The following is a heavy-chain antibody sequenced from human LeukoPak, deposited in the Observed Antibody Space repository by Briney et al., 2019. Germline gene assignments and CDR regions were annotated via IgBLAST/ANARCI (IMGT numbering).Heavy chain of an antibody. CDR3: ARDEGSSENWNYAQY. V-gene: IGHV3-7*01. CDR2: IKQDGSEK. J-gene: IGHJ4*02. Sequence: GGSLRLSCAASGFTFSSHWMSWVRQAPGKGLEWVANIKQDGSEKYYVDSVKGRFTISRDSAKNSLYLQMNSLRAEGTAVYYCARDEGSSENWNYAQYWGQGTLVTVSS. CDR1: GFTFSSHW. D-gene: IGHD1-7*01.